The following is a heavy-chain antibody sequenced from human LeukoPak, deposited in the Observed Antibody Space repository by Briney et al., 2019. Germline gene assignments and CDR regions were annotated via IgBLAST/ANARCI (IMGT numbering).Heavy chain of an antibody. CDR1: GFTFSSYW. D-gene: IGHD3-22*01. Sequence: GSLRLSCAASGFTFSSYWMSWVRQPPGKGLEWIGEINHRRSTNYNPSLKSRVTISVDTSKNQFSLRLSSVTAADTAVYYCARSAIDVYYYDSRADKDAFDMWGQGTMVTVSS. CDR3: ARSAIDVYYYDSRADKDAFDM. CDR2: INHRRST. V-gene: IGHV4-34*01. J-gene: IGHJ3*02.